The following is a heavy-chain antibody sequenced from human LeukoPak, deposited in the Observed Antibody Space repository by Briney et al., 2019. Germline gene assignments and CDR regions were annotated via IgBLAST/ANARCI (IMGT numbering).Heavy chain of an antibody. D-gene: IGHD4-11*01. CDR1: GFTFSSYG. CDR2: ISYDGSNK. CDR3: AKVESSWTTVMGLDY. Sequence: GGSLRLSCAASGFTFSSYGMHWVRQAPGKGLEWVAVISYDGSNKYYADSVKGRFTISRDNSKNTLYLQMNSLRAEDTAVYYCAKVESSWTTVMGLDYWGQGTLVTVSS. J-gene: IGHJ4*02. V-gene: IGHV3-30*18.